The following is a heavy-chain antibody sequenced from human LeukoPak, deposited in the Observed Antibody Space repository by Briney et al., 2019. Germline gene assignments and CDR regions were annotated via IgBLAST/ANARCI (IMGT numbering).Heavy chain of an antibody. CDR3: ARAYSSGYFNDAFDI. Sequence: PSEILSLTCTVSVGSISSGYYYWRWIRQPPGKGLEWIGYIYYSGSTYYNPSLKSRVTISVDTSKNQFSLKLSSVTAADTAVYYCARAYSSGYFNDAFDIWGQGTMVTVSS. J-gene: IGHJ3*02. V-gene: IGHV4-30-4*01. CDR1: VGSISSGYYY. D-gene: IGHD3-22*01. CDR2: IYYSGST.